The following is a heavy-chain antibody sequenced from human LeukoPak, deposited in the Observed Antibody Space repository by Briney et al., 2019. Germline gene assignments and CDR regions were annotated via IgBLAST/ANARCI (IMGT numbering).Heavy chain of an antibody. CDR3: ARGYGNYGY. V-gene: IGHV3-7*01. CDR1: GFTLSSYW. J-gene: IGHJ4*02. D-gene: IGHD4-17*01. Sequence: GGSLRLSCAASGFTLSSYWMSWARHAPGEGLEWVANIKQDGREKNYVDSVKGRLTISRDNAKNSLYLQMNTLRVEDTAVYYCARGYGNYGYWGQGTLVTVSS. CDR2: IKQDGREK.